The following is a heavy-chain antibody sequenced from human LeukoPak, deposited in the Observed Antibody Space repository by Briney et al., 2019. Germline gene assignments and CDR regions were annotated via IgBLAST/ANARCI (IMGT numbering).Heavy chain of an antibody. CDR1: GGTFSSYA. J-gene: IGHJ6*03. CDR2: IIPIFGTA. D-gene: IGHD6-13*01. Sequence: GASVKVSCKASGGTFSSYAISWVRQAPGQGLEWMGGIIPIFGTANYAQKFQGRVTITADESTSTAYMELSSLRSEDTAVYYCARGRLRQQLTRPYYYYMDVWGKGTTVTVSS. CDR3: ARGRLRQQLTRPYYYYMDV. V-gene: IGHV1-69*13.